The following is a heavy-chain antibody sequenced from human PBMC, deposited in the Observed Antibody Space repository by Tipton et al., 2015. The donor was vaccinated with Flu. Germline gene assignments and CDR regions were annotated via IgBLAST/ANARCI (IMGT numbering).Heavy chain of an antibody. J-gene: IGHJ5*02. CDR1: GGSISSSSVY. CDR3: AKSYGDLNWFDP. CDR2: IYISGST. V-gene: IGHV4-61*02. D-gene: IGHD4-17*01. Sequence: TLSLTCTVSGGSISSSSVYWSWIRQPAGKGLEWIGRIYISGSTNYNPSLKSRVTISVDTSKNQFSLKLTSVTAADTAVYYCAKSYGDLNWFDPWGQGTLVTVSS.